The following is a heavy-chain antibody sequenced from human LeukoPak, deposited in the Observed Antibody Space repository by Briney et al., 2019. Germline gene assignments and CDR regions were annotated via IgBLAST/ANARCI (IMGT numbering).Heavy chain of an antibody. CDR2: IIPIFGTA. CDR1: GGTFSSYA. V-gene: IGHV1-69*13. J-gene: IGHJ6*02. CDR3: ARDRPWSGYYLSDYGMDV. D-gene: IGHD3-3*01. Sequence: ASVKVSCKASGGTFSSYAISWVRQAPGQGLEWMGGIIPIFGTANYAQKFQGRVTITADESTSTAYMELSSLRSEDTAVYYCARDRPWSGYYLSDYGMDVWGQGTTVTVSS.